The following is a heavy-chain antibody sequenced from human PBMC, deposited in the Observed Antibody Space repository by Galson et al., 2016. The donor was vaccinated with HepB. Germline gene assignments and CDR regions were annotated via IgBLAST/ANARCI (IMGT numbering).Heavy chain of an antibody. CDR3: ARYGDFPPQYDGMDV. CDR2: ISAGGNTI. J-gene: IGHJ6*04. Sequence: SLRLSCAASGFTFSRYGMNWLRQAPGKGLEWVSYISAGGNTIYYADSVGGRFTVSRDNAKNSLLLQMRSLRAEDTAVYYCARYGDFPPQYDGMDVWGEGTTVTVSS. D-gene: IGHD4-17*01. V-gene: IGHV3-48*03. CDR1: GFTFSRYG.